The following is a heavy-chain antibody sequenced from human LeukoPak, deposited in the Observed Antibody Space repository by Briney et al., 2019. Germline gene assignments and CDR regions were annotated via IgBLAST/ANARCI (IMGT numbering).Heavy chain of an antibody. D-gene: IGHD4-17*01. J-gene: IGHJ3*02. Sequence: GGSLRLSCAASGFTFDDYAMHWVRQAPGKGLEWVSLISWDGGSTYYADSVKGRFTISRDNSKNSLYLQMNSLRAEDTALYYCAKARGGGDYEEESTGRNAFDIWGQGTMVTVSS. CDR3: AKARGGGDYEEESTGRNAFDI. CDR2: ISWDGGST. CDR1: GFTFDDYA. V-gene: IGHV3-43D*03.